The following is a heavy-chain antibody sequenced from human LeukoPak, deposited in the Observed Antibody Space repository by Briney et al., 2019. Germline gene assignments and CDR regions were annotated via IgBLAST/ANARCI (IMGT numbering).Heavy chain of an antibody. Sequence: GSTIYYADSLKGRFTISRANAKNSLYREKHRLRAGDRAVYYCARLRRVVVITTRGYFDYWGQGTLVTVSS. CDR2: GSTI. V-gene: IGHV3-11*01. CDR3: ARLRRVVVITTRGYFDY. J-gene: IGHJ4*02. D-gene: IGHD3-22*01.